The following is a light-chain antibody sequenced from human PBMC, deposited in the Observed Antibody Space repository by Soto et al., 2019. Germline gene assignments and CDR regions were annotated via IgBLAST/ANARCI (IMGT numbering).Light chain of an antibody. CDR2: EVS. V-gene: IGLV2-14*03. CDR1: SSDVGAYDY. J-gene: IGLJ1*01. Sequence: SELTQPVSGYSSHLQSITISCTGTSSDVGAYDYVSWYQQHPDKAPKLVIYEVSNRPSGVSNRFSGSKSVNTATLTISGLQADDEADYYCSSYTSSSTRVFGTGTKVTVL. CDR3: SSYTSSSTRV.